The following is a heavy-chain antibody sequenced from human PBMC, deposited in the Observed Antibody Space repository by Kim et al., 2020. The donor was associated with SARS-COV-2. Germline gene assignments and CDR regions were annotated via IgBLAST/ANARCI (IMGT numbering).Heavy chain of an antibody. Sequence: GGSLRRSCAASGFTFSDHYMDWVRQAPGKGLEWVGRTRNKANSYTTEYAASVKGRFTISRDDSKNSLYLQMNSLKTEDTAVYYCARVQGDYGDYYFDYWGQGTLVTVSS. D-gene: IGHD4-17*01. V-gene: IGHV3-72*01. CDR3: ARVQGDYGDYYFDY. CDR1: GFTFSDHY. CDR2: TRNKANSYTT. J-gene: IGHJ4*02.